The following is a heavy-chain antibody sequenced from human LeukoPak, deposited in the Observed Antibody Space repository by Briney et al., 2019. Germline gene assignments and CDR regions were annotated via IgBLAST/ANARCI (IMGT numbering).Heavy chain of an antibody. J-gene: IGHJ5*02. V-gene: IGHV1-69*06. CDR2: IIPSLGTA. CDR3: ARDVGITVADSFDP. D-gene: IGHD6-13*01. CDR1: GGTFSSYA. Sequence: SVKVSCKASGGTFSSYAISWVRQAPGQGLEWMGGIIPSLGTANYAQKFKGRVTITADKSTSTAYMELSSLRSEDTAVYYCARDVGITVADSFDPWGQGTLVTVSS.